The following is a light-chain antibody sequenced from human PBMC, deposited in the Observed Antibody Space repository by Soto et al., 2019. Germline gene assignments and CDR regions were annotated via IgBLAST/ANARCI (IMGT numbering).Light chain of an antibody. CDR1: SSDVGGYNY. CDR2: DVS. V-gene: IGLV2-11*01. Sequence: QSALTQPRSVSGSPGQSVTISCTGTSSDVGGYNYVSWYQQHPGKAPKLMIYDVSKRPSGVPDRFSGSKSGNTASLTISGLQAEDEADHYCCSYAGSYTSPYVFGTGTKVTVL. CDR3: CSYAGSYTSPYV. J-gene: IGLJ1*01.